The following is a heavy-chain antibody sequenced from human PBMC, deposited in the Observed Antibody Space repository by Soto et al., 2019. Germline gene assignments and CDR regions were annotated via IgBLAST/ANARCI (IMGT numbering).Heavy chain of an antibody. D-gene: IGHD3-10*01. CDR1: GYTFTSYD. CDR3: ARSPRNYYALWSYSYFRH. CDR2: MNPNNGNT. Sequence: QVQLVQSGAEVKKPGASVKVSCKASGYTFTSYDISWVRQATGQGLEWMGWMNPNNGNTDYAPKFQGRVTMTMNTSIGTAYMELSSLRSEDTSVYYCARSPRNYYALWSYSYFRHWGQGTLVTVSS. V-gene: IGHV1-8*01. J-gene: IGHJ1*01.